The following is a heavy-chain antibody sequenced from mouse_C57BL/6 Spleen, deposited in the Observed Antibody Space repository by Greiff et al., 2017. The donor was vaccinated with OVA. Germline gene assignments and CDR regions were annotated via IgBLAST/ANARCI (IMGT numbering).Heavy chain of an antibody. CDR1: GYAFSSSS. CDR2: IYPGDGDT. J-gene: IGHJ2*01. D-gene: IGHD4-1*01. CDR3: AGGELGRFDY. Sequence: QVQLQQSGPELVKPGASVKISCKASGYAFSSSSMNWVKQRPGKGLEWIGRIYPGDGDTNYNGKFKGKATLTADKSSSTAYMQLSSLTSEDSAVYFCAGGELGRFDYWGQGTTLTVSS. V-gene: IGHV1-82*01.